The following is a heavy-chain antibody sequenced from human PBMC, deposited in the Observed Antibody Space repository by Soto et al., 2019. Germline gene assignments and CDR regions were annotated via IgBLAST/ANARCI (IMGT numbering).Heavy chain of an antibody. CDR1: GFTFNNYV. CDR2: ISGGGGST. D-gene: IGHD1-20*01. CDR3: AKDYNGNRNFDY. Sequence: EVLLLESGGGWVQPGGSLKLSCAASGFTFNNYVMSWVRQTPGKGLEWVSAISGGGGSTYYADSVKGRFTISRDNSKNALYLQMNSLRVEDTAIYYCAKDYNGNRNFDYWGQGTLLTVSS. V-gene: IGHV3-23*01. J-gene: IGHJ4*02.